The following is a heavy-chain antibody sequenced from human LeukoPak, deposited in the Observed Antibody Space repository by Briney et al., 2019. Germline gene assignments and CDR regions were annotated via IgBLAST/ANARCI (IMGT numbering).Heavy chain of an antibody. CDR1: GGSISSYY. V-gene: IGHV4-59*08. Sequence: SETLSLTCTLSGGSISSYYWSWIRQPPGKALEWIGYAYYSGSTNSNPSLKSRVTISLETSKNQFSLKVSSVTAADTAVYFCAGISGSYSSGNYWGQGTLVTASS. J-gene: IGHJ4*02. D-gene: IGHD1-26*01. CDR2: AYYSGST. CDR3: AGISGSYSSGNY.